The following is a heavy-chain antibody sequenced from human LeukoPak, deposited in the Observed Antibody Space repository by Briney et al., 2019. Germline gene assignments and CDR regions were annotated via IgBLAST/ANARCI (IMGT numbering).Heavy chain of an antibody. CDR2: IYYSGST. CDR1: GGSISSYY. CDR3: ARAMRSSWINFDY. Sequence: SETLSLTCTVSGGSISSYYWSWLRQPPGKGLEWIGYIYYSGSTNYNPSLKSRVTISVDTSKNQFSLKLNSVTAADTAVYYCARAMRSSWINFDYWGQGTLVTVSS. V-gene: IGHV4-59*12. D-gene: IGHD6-13*01. J-gene: IGHJ4*02.